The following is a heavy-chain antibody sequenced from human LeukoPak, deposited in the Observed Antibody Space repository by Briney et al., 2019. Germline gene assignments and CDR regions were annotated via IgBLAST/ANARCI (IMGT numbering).Heavy chain of an antibody. CDR2: IIPIFGTA. D-gene: IGHD6-19*01. CDR1: GGTFSSYA. Sequence: SVKVSCTATGGTFSSYAISWVRQAPGQGLEWMGGIIPIFGTANYAQTFQGRVTITTDESTSTAYMELSSLRSEDTAVYYCPRDLPSYSSGWEPAVFDIWGQGTMVTVSS. V-gene: IGHV1-69*05. J-gene: IGHJ3*02. CDR3: PRDLPSYSSGWEPAVFDI.